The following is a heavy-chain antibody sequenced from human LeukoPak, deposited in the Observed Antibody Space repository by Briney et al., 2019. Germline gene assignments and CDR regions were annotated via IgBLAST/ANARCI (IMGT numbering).Heavy chain of an antibody. D-gene: IGHD3-22*01. Sequence: SETLSLTCTVSGVSISSISYYWGWIRQPPGKGLEWIASIYYSGITYYNPSLKSRVTISLDTSNNQFSLKLSSVTAADTAVYYCARDLKLDGSSGYYAFDIWGQGTMVTVSS. CDR3: ARDLKLDGSSGYYAFDI. J-gene: IGHJ3*02. CDR1: GVSISSISYY. CDR2: IYYSGIT. V-gene: IGHV4-39*07.